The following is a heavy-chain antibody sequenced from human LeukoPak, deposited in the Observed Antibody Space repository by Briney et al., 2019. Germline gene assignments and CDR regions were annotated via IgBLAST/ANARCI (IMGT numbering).Heavy chain of an antibody. J-gene: IGHJ4*02. CDR3: ARGVIVVVPAAPYYSDY. CDR2: INPNSGAT. D-gene: IGHD2-2*01. Sequence: ASVKVSCKASGYTFTGYYMHWVRQAPGQGLEWMGWINPNSGATNYAQKFQGRVTMTRDTSISTAYMELSRLRSDDTAVYYCARGVIVVVPAAPYYSDYWGQGTLVTVSS. V-gene: IGHV1-2*02. CDR1: GYTFTGYY.